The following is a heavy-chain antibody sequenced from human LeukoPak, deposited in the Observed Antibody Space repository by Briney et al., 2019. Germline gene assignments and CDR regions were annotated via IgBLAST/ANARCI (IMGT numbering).Heavy chain of an antibody. Sequence: PGGSLRLSCEASGFTFSNYGIHWVRQAPGKGLEWVAFVRYDGSNQFYADSVKGRFTISRDSSKNTWYLQMDSLRGEDTAVYYCARVWSSSWYGVDYWGQGTLVTVSS. CDR2: VRYDGSNQ. CDR3: ARVWSSSWYGVDY. J-gene: IGHJ4*02. CDR1: GFTFSNYG. V-gene: IGHV3-30*02. D-gene: IGHD6-13*01.